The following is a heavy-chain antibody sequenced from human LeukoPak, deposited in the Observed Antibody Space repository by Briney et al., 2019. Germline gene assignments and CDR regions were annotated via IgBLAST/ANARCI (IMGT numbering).Heavy chain of an antibody. V-gene: IGHV1-24*01. CDR1: GYTLTELS. Sequence: AAVKVSCKVSGYTLTELSMHWVRQAPGKGLEWMGGFDPEDGETIYAQKFQGRGTMTEDTSTDTAYMELRSLRYEDTAVYYCAALDGSVTYGVGYWGQGTLVTVSS. CDR3: AALDGSVTYGVGY. D-gene: IGHD3-10*01. J-gene: IGHJ4*02. CDR2: FDPEDGET.